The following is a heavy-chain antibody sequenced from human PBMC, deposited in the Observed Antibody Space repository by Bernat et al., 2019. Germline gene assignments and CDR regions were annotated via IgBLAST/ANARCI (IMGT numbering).Heavy chain of an antibody. CDR1: GFSFSTSD. D-gene: IGHD3-16*01. V-gene: IGHV3-48*01. CDR2: ISGSSTTI. CDR3: ARDGTRRSNYGYDFDY. Sequence: EVQLVESGGGLVQPGGSLRLSCAASGFSFSTSDMHWVRQAPGKRLEWVSFISGSSTTIYYADSVKGRFIISRDNGENSLYLQLSSLRVEDTAVYYCARDGTRRSNYGYDFDYWGQGTLVTVSS. J-gene: IGHJ4*02.